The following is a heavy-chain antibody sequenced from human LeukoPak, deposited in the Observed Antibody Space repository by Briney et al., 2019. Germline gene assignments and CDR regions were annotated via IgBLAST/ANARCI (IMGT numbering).Heavy chain of an antibody. Sequence: PSETLSLTCTVSGYSISSGYYWGWIRQPPGKGLEWIGSIYHSGTTHYNPSLKSRVTISVDTSKNQFSLKLSSVTAADTAVYYCARRSSSSSWLLFDYWGQGTLVTVSS. J-gene: IGHJ4*02. V-gene: IGHV4-38-2*02. CDR2: IYHSGTT. D-gene: IGHD6-13*01. CDR3: ARRSSSSSWLLFDY. CDR1: GYSISSGYY.